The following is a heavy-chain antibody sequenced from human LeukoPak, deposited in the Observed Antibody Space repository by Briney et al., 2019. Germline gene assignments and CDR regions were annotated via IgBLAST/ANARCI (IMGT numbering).Heavy chain of an antibody. Sequence: GGSLRLSCAASGFTFSGSAMHWVRQASGKGLEWVGRIRSKANSYATAYAASVKGRFTISRDDSKNTAYLQMNSLKTEDTAVYYCTRPDIVVVPAAVGDAEYMDVWGKGTTVTVSS. CDR1: GFTFSGSA. J-gene: IGHJ6*03. CDR2: IRSKANSYAT. V-gene: IGHV3-73*01. CDR3: TRPDIVVVPAAVGDAEYMDV. D-gene: IGHD2-2*01.